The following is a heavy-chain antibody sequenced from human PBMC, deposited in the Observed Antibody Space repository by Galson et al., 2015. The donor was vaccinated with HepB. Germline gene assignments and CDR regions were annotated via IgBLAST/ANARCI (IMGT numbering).Heavy chain of an antibody. CDR2: IRGSGDTT. CDR1: GFTFRNYA. D-gene: IGHD1-26*01. J-gene: IGHJ4*02. V-gene: IGHV3-23*01. Sequence: SLRLSCAASGFTFRNYAMHWVRQAPGKGLEWVSAIRGSGDTTYYADSVKGRFTISRDNSKNTLSLQMNSLRVEDSAVYYCAKKVGASTGRFDYWGQGTLVAASS. CDR3: AKKVGASTGRFDY.